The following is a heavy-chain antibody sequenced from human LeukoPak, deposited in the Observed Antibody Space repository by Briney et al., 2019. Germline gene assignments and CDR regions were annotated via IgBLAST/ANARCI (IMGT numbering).Heavy chain of an antibody. Sequence: GGSLRLSCAASGFTFSSYWMHWVRQAPGKGLVWVSHINSDGSSTSYADSVKGRFTISRDNAKNTLYLQMNSLRAEDTAVYYCARGIGLDFDYWGQGTLVTVSS. CDR1: GFTFSSYW. J-gene: IGHJ4*02. CDR3: ARGIGLDFDY. V-gene: IGHV3-74*01. CDR2: INSDGSST. D-gene: IGHD2-15*01.